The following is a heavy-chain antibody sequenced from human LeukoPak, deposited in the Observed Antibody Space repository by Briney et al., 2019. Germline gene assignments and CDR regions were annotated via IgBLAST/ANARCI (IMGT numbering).Heavy chain of an antibody. CDR3: AREPLVVVATSDY. J-gene: IGHJ4*02. V-gene: IGHV1-2*06. D-gene: IGHD2-15*01. Sequence: ASVKVSCKASGYTFTGYYMHWVRQAPGQGLEWMGRINPNSGGTNYAQKFQGRVTMTRDTSISTAYMELSRLRSDDTAVYYCAREPLVVVATSDYWGQGTLVTVSS. CDR2: INPNSGGT. CDR1: GYTFTGYY.